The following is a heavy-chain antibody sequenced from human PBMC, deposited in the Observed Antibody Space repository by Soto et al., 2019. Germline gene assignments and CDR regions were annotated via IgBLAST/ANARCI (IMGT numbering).Heavy chain of an antibody. V-gene: IGHV4-4*02. D-gene: IGHD6-13*01. Sequence: LSLTCAVSGGSISSSNWWSWVRQPPGKGLEWIGELYHSGSTNYNPSLKSRVTISVDKSKNQFSLKLSSVTAADTAVYYCAREKRGYSSSWPHTYDYWGQGTLVTVSS. CDR2: LYHSGST. CDR3: AREKRGYSSSWPHTYDY. CDR1: GGSISSSNW. J-gene: IGHJ4*02.